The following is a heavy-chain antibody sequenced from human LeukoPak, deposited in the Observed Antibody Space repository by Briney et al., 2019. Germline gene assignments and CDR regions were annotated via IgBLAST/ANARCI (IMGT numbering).Heavy chain of an antibody. CDR3: ARGETYYDFWSGYQMYYYYSMDV. J-gene: IGHJ6*02. CDR2: ISSNGGST. D-gene: IGHD3-3*01. Sequence: PGGSLRLSCAASGFTFSSYAMHWVRQAPGKGLEYVSAISSNGGSTYYANSVKGRFTISRDNSKNTLYLQMGSLRAEDMAVYYCARGETYYDFWSGYQMYYYYSMDVWGQGTTVTVSS. CDR1: GFTFSSYA. V-gene: IGHV3-64*01.